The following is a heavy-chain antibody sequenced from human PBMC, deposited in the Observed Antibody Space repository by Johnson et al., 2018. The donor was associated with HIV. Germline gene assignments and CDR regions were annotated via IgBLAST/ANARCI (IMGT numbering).Heavy chain of an antibody. CDR1: GFTFSSYA. J-gene: IGHJ3*02. CDR2: ISYDGSNK. V-gene: IGHV3-30*14. CDR3: ARERRNTRGAFDM. D-gene: IGHD2-2*02. Sequence: QVQLVESGGGVVQPGRSLRLSCAASGFTFSSYAMHWVRQAPGKGLEWVAVISYDGSNKYYADSVKGRFTISRENAKNSLYLQMNSLRAGDTAVYYCARERRNTRGAFDMWGQGTVVTVSS.